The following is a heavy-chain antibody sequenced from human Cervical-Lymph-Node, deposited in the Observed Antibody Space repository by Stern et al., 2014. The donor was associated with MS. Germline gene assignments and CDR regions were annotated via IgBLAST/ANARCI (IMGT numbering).Heavy chain of an antibody. CDR2: ITPILGLG. V-gene: IGHV1-69*01. D-gene: IGHD3-10*01. CDR1: GGSFSSYA. Sequence: QVQLVESGAEVKKPASAVKVSCKASGGSFSSYAFNWVRQAPGQGFEWMGGITPILGLGNYAQKFQGRVSITADEAINTVYLEVSGLRPEDTSIYYCARDQRRLGSGSFALDIWGQGTMVTVSS. CDR3: ARDQRRLGSGSFALDI. J-gene: IGHJ3*02.